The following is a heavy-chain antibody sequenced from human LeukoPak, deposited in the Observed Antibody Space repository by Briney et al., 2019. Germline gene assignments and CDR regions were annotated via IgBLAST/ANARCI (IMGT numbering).Heavy chain of an antibody. V-gene: IGHV4-39*01. Sequence: TASETLSLTCTVSGGSVSSSSYYWGWIRQPPGKGLEWIGSIYYSGNTYYNASLKSQVSISIDTSKNQFPLKLTSVTAADTAVYYCARALGGASLHYWGQGTLVTVSS. D-gene: IGHD1-26*01. CDR3: ARALGGASLHY. CDR2: IYYSGNT. CDR1: GGSVSSSSYY. J-gene: IGHJ4*02.